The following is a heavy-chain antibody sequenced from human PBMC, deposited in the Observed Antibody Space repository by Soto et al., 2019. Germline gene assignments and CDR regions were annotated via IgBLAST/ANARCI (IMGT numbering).Heavy chain of an antibody. J-gene: IGHJ4*02. CDR3: TTDSGSSYGLHY. Sequence: GGSLRLSCVASGFTFSTAWMSWVRQAPGKGLEWVGRIKSKTDGVTTDYAAPVKGRFSLSRDDSKNTLYLQMNSLKTEDTAVYYCTTDSGSSYGLHYWSQGTLVTVS. V-gene: IGHV3-15*01. D-gene: IGHD5-18*01. CDR2: IKSKTDGVTT. CDR1: GFTFSTAW.